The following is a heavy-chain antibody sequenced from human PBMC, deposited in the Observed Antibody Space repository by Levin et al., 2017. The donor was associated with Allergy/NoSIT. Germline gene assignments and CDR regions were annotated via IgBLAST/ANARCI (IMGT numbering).Heavy chain of an antibody. CDR3: AKETVPYSSWTDAFDI. J-gene: IGHJ3*02. V-gene: IGHV3-9*01. D-gene: IGHD6-6*01. Sequence: PGGSLRLSCAASGFTFDDYAMHWVRQAPGKGLEWVSGISWNSGSIGYADSVKGRFTISRDNAKNSLYLQMNSLRAEDTALYYCAKETVPYSSWTDAFDIWGQGTMVTVSS. CDR2: ISWNSGSI. CDR1: GFTFDDYA.